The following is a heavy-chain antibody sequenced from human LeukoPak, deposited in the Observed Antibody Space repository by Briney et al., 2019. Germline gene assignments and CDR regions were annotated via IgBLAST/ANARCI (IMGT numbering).Heavy chain of an antibody. CDR3: ARLPFIGPFDI. J-gene: IGHJ3*02. CDR2: IFPGDSDA. CDR1: GYIFKNHW. Sequence: GESLKISRKGTGYIFKNHWIGWVRQTPERALEWMAIIFPGDSDARYSPSFRGRVSVSVDTSIDTVYLQLDSLRASDTAMYYCARLPFIGPFDIWGQGTMVTVSS. D-gene: IGHD3-16*02. V-gene: IGHV5-51*01.